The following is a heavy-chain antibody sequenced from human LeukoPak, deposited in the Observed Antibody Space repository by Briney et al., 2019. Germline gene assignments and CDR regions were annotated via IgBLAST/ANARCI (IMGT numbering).Heavy chain of an antibody. CDR2: IYSGGRT. CDR3: ARDDPGYSYGKS. D-gene: IGHD5-18*01. CDR1: GFTVSSNY. V-gene: IGHV3-53*04. J-gene: IGHJ4*02. Sequence: GGSLRLSCAASGFTVSSNYMSWVRQAPGKGLEGVSVIYSGGRTYYADSLKGRFTISRHNSKNTRYLQRNSVRAEDTAVYYCARDDPGYSYGKSWGQGSLVTVSS.